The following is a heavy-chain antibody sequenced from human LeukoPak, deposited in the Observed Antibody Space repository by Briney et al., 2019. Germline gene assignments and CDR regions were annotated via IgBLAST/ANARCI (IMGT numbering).Heavy chain of an antibody. D-gene: IGHD3-9*01. V-gene: IGHV4-39*07. Sequence: SETLSLTCTVSGGSVSSNDYYWGWIRQPPGKGLGWIGGIYYSGSTYYNPSLKSRVTISVDRSKNQFSLKLSSVTAADTAVYYCARVDILTGYPQHLDYWGQGTLVTVSS. CDR3: ARVDILTGYPQHLDY. J-gene: IGHJ4*02. CDR2: IYYSGST. CDR1: GGSVSSNDYY.